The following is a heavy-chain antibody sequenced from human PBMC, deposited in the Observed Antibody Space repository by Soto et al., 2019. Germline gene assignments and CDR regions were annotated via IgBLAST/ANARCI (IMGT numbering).Heavy chain of an antibody. V-gene: IGHV1-2*02. D-gene: IGHD3-22*01. CDR3: ARAARVGTYYYDSSGYYYQGWFDP. Sequence: ASVKVSCKASGYTFTGYYMHWVRQAPGQGLEWMGWINPNSGGTNYAQKLQGRVTMTRDTSISTAYMELSRLRSDDTAVYYCARAARVGTYYYDSSGYYYQGWFDPWGQGTLVTVSS. CDR2: INPNSGGT. J-gene: IGHJ5*02. CDR1: GYTFTGYY.